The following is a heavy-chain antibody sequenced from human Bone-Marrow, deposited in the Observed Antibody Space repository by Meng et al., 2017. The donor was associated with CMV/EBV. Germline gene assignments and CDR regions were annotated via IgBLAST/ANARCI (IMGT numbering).Heavy chain of an antibody. D-gene: IGHD3-3*01. CDR1: GGSFSGYY. CDR2: INHSGST. CDR3: AREYYDFWSGPHRRGFDD. V-gene: IGHV4-34*01. Sequence: SETLSLTCAVYGGSFSGYYWSWIRQPPGKGLEWIGEINHSGSTNYNPSLKSRVTISVDTSKNQFSLKLSSVTAADTAVYYCAREYYDFWSGPHRRGFDDWGQGTLVTVSS. J-gene: IGHJ4*02.